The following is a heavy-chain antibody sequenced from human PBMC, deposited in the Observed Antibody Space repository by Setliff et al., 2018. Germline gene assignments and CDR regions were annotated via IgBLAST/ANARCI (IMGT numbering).Heavy chain of an antibody. V-gene: IGHV2-70*04. CDR3: ARGGTYRYFDS. Sequence: SGPTLVNPTQTLTLTCTISGFSLDTIGVRVSWIRQPPGKALEWLARVDWEDDKYYSASLKTRLSISRDTSKNQVVLTMTNMDPTDTATYYCARGGTYRYFDSWGQGFLVTSPQ. CDR2: VDWEDDK. D-gene: IGHD2-15*01. CDR1: GFSLDTIGVR. J-gene: IGHJ4*02.